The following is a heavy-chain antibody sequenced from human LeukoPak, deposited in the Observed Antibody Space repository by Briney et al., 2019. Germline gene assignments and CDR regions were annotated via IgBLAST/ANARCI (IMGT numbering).Heavy chain of an antibody. CDR1: GYTFNSYG. Sequence: GASVKVSCKASGYTFNSYGINWVRQAPGQGLEWMGWISVYNGQTNYAHKFQGRVTMTTDTSTRTVYMELRSLRSDDTAVYYCARESGWELQHFFDHWGQGTLVTVSA. D-gene: IGHD1-26*01. V-gene: IGHV1-18*01. J-gene: IGHJ4*02. CDR3: ARESGWELQHFFDH. CDR2: ISVYNGQT.